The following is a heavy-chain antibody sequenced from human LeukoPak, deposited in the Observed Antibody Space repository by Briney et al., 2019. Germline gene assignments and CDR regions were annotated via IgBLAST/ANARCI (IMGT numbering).Heavy chain of an antibody. D-gene: IGHD1-26*01. CDR2: IYYSGST. CDR3: AREVGAKGVDY. CDR1: GGSVSSGSYY. Sequence: SETLSLTCTVSGGSVSSGSYYWSWVRQPPGKGLEWIGYIYYSGSTNYNPSLKSRVTMSVDTSKNQFSLNLSSVTAADTAVYHCAREVGAKGVDYWGQGTLVTVSS. V-gene: IGHV4-61*01. J-gene: IGHJ4*02.